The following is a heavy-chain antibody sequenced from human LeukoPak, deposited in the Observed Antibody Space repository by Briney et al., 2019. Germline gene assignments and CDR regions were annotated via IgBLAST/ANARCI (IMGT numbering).Heavy chain of an antibody. CDR3: ARKDDFYYYYYMDV. J-gene: IGHJ6*03. Sequence: GGSLRLSCAASGFTFSSYGMHWVRQAPGKGLEWVAFIRYDGSNKYYADSVKGRFTISRDNSKNTLYLQMNSLRAEDTAVYYCARKDDFYYYYYMDVWGKGTTVTISS. V-gene: IGHV3-30*02. CDR2: IRYDGSNK. CDR1: GFTFSSYG. D-gene: IGHD2-15*01.